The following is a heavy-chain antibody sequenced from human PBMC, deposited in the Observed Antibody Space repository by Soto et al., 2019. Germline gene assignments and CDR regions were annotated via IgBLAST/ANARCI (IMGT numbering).Heavy chain of an antibody. CDR3: ARVGTDYGDYYYYGMDV. Sequence: QVQLVESGGGVVQPGRSLRLSCAASGFTFSSYAMHWVRQAPGKGLEWVAVISYDGSNKYYADSVKGRFTISRDNSKNTLYLQMNGLRAEDTAVYYCARVGTDYGDYYYYGMDVWGQGTTVTVSS. J-gene: IGHJ6*02. CDR1: GFTFSSYA. D-gene: IGHD4-17*01. V-gene: IGHV3-30-3*01. CDR2: ISYDGSNK.